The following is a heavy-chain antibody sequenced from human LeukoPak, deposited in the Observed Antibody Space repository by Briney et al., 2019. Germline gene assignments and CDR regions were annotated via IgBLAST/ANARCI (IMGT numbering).Heavy chain of an antibody. CDR3: ARTTEGGYTYDYFYYYYMDV. CDR1: GGSISSSDW. Sequence: SGTLSLTCAVSGGSISSSDWWSWVRQPPGKGLEWIGEINHSGSTNYNPSLKSRVTISVDTSKNQFSLKLSSVTAADTAVYYCARTTEGGYTYDYFYYYYMDVWGKGTTVTISS. J-gene: IGHJ6*03. CDR2: INHSGST. V-gene: IGHV4-4*02. D-gene: IGHD5-18*01.